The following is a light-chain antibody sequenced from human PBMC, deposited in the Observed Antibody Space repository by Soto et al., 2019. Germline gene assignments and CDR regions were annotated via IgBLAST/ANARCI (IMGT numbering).Light chain of an antibody. CDR3: QQSHIAPYT. J-gene: IGKJ2*01. CDR2: GTS. V-gene: IGKV3-20*01. Sequence: EIVLTQSPGTLSLSPGERATLSCRASQSVSSKYLAWYQQKPGQAPRVLIYGTSIRASGVPERFSGGGSGTDFTLTITSLQPEDFATYFCQQSHIAPYTFGQGTNL. CDR1: QSVSSKY.